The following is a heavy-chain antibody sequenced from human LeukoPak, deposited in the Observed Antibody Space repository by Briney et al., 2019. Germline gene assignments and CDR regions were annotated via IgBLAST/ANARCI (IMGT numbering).Heavy chain of an antibody. J-gene: IGHJ4*02. CDR1: GGTFSSYD. D-gene: IGHD6-13*01. V-gene: IGHV1-18*01. Sequence: ASVKVSCKASGGTFSSYDISWVRQAPGQGLEWMGWISAYNGNTNYAQKLQGRVTMTTDTSTSTAYMELRSLRSDDTAVYYCARDRFRYSSSWYYFDYWGQGTLVTVSS. CDR3: ARDRFRYSSSWYYFDY. CDR2: ISAYNGNT.